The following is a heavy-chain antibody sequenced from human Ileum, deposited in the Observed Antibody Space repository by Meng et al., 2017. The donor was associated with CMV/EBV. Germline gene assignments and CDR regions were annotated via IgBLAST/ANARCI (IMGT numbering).Heavy chain of an antibody. CDR3: ARQMGCSRASCYAGWFDP. Sequence: VNSAAYYWSWIRQPPGKGLEWIGYIYNTGGTKYNPSLRSRVTMSMDTSKNQLSLTLTSVTAADTAVYHCARQMGCSRASCYAGWFDPWGQGILVTVSS. V-gene: IGHV4-61*07. CDR2: IYNTGGT. D-gene: IGHD2-2*01. CDR1: VNSAAYY. J-gene: IGHJ5*02.